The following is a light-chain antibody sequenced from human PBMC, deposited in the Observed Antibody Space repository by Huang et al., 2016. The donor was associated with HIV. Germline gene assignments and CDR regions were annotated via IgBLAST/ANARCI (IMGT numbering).Light chain of an antibody. CDR3: QQYSSYPWT. Sequence: DIQMTQSPSILSASVGDRVTITCRANQSVSSWLAWYQQKPGEAPKLLIYDASSLESGVSSTFSGSGSGTEFTLIITSLQPVDFATYYCQQYSSYPWTFGQGTKVDI. J-gene: IGKJ1*01. CDR2: DAS. V-gene: IGKV1-5*01. CDR1: QSVSSW.